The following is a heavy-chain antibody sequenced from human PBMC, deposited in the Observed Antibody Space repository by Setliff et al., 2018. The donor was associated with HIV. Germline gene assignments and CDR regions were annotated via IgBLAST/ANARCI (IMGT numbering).Heavy chain of an antibody. D-gene: IGHD3-16*01. CDR2: IYTSGST. CDR1: GGSISSGSYY. V-gene: IGHV4-61*02. CDR3: ARGEYVNHFFDN. J-gene: IGHJ4*02. Sequence: SETLSLTCTVSGGSISSGSYYWSWIRQPAGKGLEWIGRIYTSGSTNYNPSHKSRVTISVDTSKNQFSLKLSSVTAADTAVYYCARGEYVNHFFDNWGRGTLVTVSS.